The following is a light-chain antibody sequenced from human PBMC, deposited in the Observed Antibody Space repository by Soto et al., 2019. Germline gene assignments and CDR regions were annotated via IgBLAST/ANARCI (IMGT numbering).Light chain of an antibody. V-gene: IGKV3-15*01. J-gene: IGKJ2*01. CDR2: GAS. CDR3: QQYNNWPPYT. CDR1: QSVSSN. Sequence: EIVMTQSPATLSVSPGERATLSCRASQSVSSNLAWYQQKPGQAPRLLIYGASTRATGIPARFSGSGSGTEFTLTISSLQSVDFAVYYCQQYNNWPPYTFGQGTNLEIK.